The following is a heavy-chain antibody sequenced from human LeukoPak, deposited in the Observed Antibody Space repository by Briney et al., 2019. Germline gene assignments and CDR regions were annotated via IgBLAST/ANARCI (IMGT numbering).Heavy chain of an antibody. J-gene: IGHJ4*02. CDR3: AKGKDGYNLVPDY. V-gene: IGHV3-30*02. CDR2: IRYDGSNK. D-gene: IGHD5-24*01. CDR1: GFTFSSYG. Sequence: GGSLRLSCAASGFTFSSYGMHWVRQAPGKGLEWVAFIRYDGSNKYYADSVKGRFTISRDNSKNTLYLQMNSLRAEDTAVYYCAKGKDGYNLVPDYWGQGTLVTVSS.